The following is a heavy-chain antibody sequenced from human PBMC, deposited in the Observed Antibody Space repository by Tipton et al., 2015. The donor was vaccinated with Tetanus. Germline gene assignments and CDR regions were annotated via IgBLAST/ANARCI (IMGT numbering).Heavy chain of an antibody. D-gene: IGHD2-8*01. J-gene: IGHJ1*01. V-gene: IGHV4-39*01. CDR1: GYPIRSSSYY. Sequence: TLSLTCTVSGYPIRSSSYYWGWIRQPPGKEPEWIGSIYNSGSTFYNPSLKSRVTISVDTSKNQFSLNLSSMTAADTAVYYCVANDGGLEHGQHWGQGTLVTVSS. CDR3: VANDGGLEHGQH. CDR2: IYNSGST.